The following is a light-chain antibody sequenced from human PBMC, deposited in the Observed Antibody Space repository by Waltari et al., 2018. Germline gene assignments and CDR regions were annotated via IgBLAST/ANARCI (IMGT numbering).Light chain of an antibody. CDR2: WAS. J-gene: IGKJ2*01. CDR3: HQYYTTPYT. V-gene: IGKV4-1*01. CDR1: QTVLYSSTNKNY. Sequence: DIVMTQSPDSLAVSLGERATSPCKSTQTVLYSSTNKNYLAWYQQKPGQPPKLLIYWASTRESWVPDRFSGSGSGTDSTLTVSSLQAEDVAVYYCHQYYTTPYTFGQGTKLEIK.